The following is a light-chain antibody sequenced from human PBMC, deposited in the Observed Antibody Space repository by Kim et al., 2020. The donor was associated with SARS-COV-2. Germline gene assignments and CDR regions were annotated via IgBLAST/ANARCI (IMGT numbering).Light chain of an antibody. CDR3: AAWDDSLNGYV. Sequence: QSVLTQPPSASGAPGQRVTISCSGRSSNIGSNTVNWYQHLPGTAPKLLIYSYSHRPSGVPDRFSGSRSGTSASLAISGLQSEDEADYYCAAWDDSLNGYVFGTGTKVTVL. CDR2: SYS. CDR1: SSNIGSNT. J-gene: IGLJ1*01. V-gene: IGLV1-44*01.